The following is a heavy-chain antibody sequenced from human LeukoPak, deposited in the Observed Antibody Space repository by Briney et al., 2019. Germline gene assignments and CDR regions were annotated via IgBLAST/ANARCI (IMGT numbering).Heavy chain of an antibody. CDR3: ATSVVVVGSSWDY. J-gene: IGHJ4*02. CDR1: GYSFTSYW. CDR2: IYPGDSDT. V-gene: IGHV5-51*01. D-gene: IGHD2-15*01. Sequence: GESLKISCKGSGYSFTSYWIGWVRQMPGKGLEWMGIIYPGDSDTRYSPSFQGPVTISADKSISTAYLQWSSLKASDTAMYYCATSVVVVGSSWDYWGQGTLVTVSS.